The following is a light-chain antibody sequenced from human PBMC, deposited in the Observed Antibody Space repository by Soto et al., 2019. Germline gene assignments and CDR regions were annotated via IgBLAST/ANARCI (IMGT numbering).Light chain of an antibody. V-gene: IGKV4-1*01. J-gene: IGKJ5*01. CDR3: QQYDSFSVT. Sequence: DIVMTQCPDSLAVSLGERATINCKSSQSALYSSNNKNYLAWYQQKPGKAPKLLIYKASSLESGVPSRFSGSGSGTEFRLTISTMQPDDFATYYCQQYDSFSVTFGQGTRLEIK. CDR2: KAS. CDR1: QSALYSSNNKNY.